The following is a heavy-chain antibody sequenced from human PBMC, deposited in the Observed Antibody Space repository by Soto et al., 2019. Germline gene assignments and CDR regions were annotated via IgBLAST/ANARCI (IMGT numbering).Heavy chain of an antibody. V-gene: IGHV3-33*01. CDR2: IGYDGSNK. Sequence: QVQLVESGGGVVQPGRSLRLSCAASGFSFSSYGMHWVRQAPGKGLEWVAVIGYDGSNKYYADSVKGRFTISRDNSXNXXDLQRDSLRAEDTAVYYCARAGTTGTTATRMIGGHWGQGTLVSVSS. CDR3: ARAGTTGTTATRMIGGH. J-gene: IGHJ4*02. CDR1: GFSFSSYG. D-gene: IGHD1-1*01.